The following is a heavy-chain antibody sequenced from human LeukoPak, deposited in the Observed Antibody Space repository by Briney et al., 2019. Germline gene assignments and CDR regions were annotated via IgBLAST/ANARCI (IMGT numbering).Heavy chain of an antibody. CDR2: INNDGSST. CDR1: GFTFSSYW. Sequence: GSLRLSCAASGFTFSSYWMHWVRQVPGKGLVWVSRINNDGSSTTYADSVKGRFTISRDNAKNTLYLQMNSLRAEDTAVYYCAKGTYYYDSSGYFFFDYWGQGTLVTVSS. D-gene: IGHD3-22*01. V-gene: IGHV3-74*01. J-gene: IGHJ4*02. CDR3: AKGTYYYDSSGYFFFDY.